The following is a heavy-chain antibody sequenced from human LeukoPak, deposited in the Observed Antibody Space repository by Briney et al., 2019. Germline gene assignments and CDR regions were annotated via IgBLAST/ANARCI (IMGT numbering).Heavy chain of an antibody. D-gene: IGHD4-17*01. CDR1: GYTFTSYG. CDR2: ISVYNGNT. CDR3: ARYGDYGEYYYYMDV. Sequence: ASVKVSCKASGYTFTSYGISWVRQAPGQGLEWMGWISVYNGNTNYAQKLQGRVTMTTDTSTSTAYMELRSLRSDDTAVYYCARYGDYGEYYYYMDVWGKGTTVTVSS. J-gene: IGHJ6*03. V-gene: IGHV1-18*01.